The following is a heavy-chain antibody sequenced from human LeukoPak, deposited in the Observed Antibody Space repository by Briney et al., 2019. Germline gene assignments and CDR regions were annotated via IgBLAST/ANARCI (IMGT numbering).Heavy chain of an antibody. CDR2: IYHSGST. CDR3: GRKNWLGGVGFDS. Sequence: PSETLSLTCTVSGYSISSGYYWGWIRQPPGKGLEWIGSIYHSGSTYYNPSLKSRVTISVDTSKNQFSLKLSSVTAADTAVYYCGRKNWLGGVGFDSGGREPRVPVPS. CDR1: GYSISSGYY. J-gene: IGHJ4*02. D-gene: IGHD3-16*01. V-gene: IGHV4-38-2*02.